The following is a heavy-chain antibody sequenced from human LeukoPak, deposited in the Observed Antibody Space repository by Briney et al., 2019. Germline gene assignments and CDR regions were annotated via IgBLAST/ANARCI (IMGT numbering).Heavy chain of an antibody. CDR1: GASISSGSNY. CDR3: ARHKERSHSPPYFDY. V-gene: IGHV4-39*01. CDR2: IYSSGST. J-gene: IGHJ4*02. Sequence: SETLSLTCSVSGASISSGSNYWGWIRQPPGKTLEWIGSIYSSGSTYYNPSLKSRVIIIIDTPKNHFSLTLSSVTAADTAVYYCARHKERSHSPPYFDYWGQGTLVTVSS. D-gene: IGHD1-1*01.